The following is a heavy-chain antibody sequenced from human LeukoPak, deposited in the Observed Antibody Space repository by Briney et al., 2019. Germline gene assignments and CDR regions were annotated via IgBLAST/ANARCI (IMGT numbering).Heavy chain of an antibody. CDR3: ARTYYDFWSGHRYYFDY. V-gene: IGHV4-59*01. Sequence: SETLSLTCTVSGGSISSYYWSWIRQPPGKGLEWIGYIYYSGSTNYNPSLKSRVTISVDTSKNQFSLKLSSVTAADTAVYYCARTYYDFWSGHRYYFDYRGQGTLVTVSS. J-gene: IGHJ4*02. CDR2: IYYSGST. CDR1: GGSISSYY. D-gene: IGHD3-3*01.